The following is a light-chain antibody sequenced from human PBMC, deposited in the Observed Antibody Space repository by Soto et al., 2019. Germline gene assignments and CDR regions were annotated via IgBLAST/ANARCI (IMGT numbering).Light chain of an antibody. J-gene: IGLJ1*01. CDR3: CSYAGSYTFV. CDR1: SSDVGVYNY. CDR2: DVS. Sequence: QSVLTQPRSVSGSPGQSVTISCTGTSSDVGVYNYVSWYQQYPGEAPKIMIYDVSKRPSGVPDRFSGSKSDNTASLTISGLQAEDEADYYCCSYAGSYTFVFXIGTKVTVL. V-gene: IGLV2-11*01.